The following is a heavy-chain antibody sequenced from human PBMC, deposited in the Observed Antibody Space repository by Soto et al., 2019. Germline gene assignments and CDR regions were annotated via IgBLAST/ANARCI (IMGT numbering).Heavy chain of an antibody. J-gene: IGHJ3*02. D-gene: IGHD5-12*01. CDR2: ISAYNGNT. Sequence: ASVKVSCKASGYTFTSYGISWVRQAPGQGLEWMGWISAYNGNTNYAQKLQGRVTMTTDTSTSTAYMELRILRSDDTAVYYCARDLTNLDGAATTCGAYDIWGQGTRVTVSS. V-gene: IGHV1-18*01. CDR3: ARDLTNLDGAATTCGAYDI. CDR1: GYTFTSYG.